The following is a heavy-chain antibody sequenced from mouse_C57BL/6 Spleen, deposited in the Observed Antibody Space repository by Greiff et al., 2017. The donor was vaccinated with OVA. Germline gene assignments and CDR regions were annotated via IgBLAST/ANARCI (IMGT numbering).Heavy chain of an antibody. V-gene: IGHV1-52*01. CDR2: IDPSDSET. CDR3: ARGAQADAMGY. CDR1: GYTFTSYW. J-gene: IGHJ4*01. D-gene: IGHD3-2*02. Sequence: QVQLQQSGAELVRPGSSVKLSCKASGYTFTSYWMHWVKQRPIQGLEWIGNIDPSDSETHYNQKFKDKATLTVDKSSSTAYMQLSSLTSEDSAVYYCARGAQADAMGYWGLGTSVTVSS.